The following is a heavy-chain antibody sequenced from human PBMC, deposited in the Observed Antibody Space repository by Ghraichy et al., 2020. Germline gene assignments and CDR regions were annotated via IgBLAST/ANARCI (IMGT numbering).Heavy chain of an antibody. Sequence: SETLSLTCTVSGGSISSYYWSWIRRPPGKGLEWIGYIYYSGSTNYNPSLKSRVTISVDTSKNQFSLKLSSVTAADTAVYYCARDRRYFQHWGQGTLVTVSS. CDR3: ARDRRYFQH. V-gene: IGHV4-59*01. CDR1: GGSISSYY. CDR2: IYYSGST. J-gene: IGHJ1*01.